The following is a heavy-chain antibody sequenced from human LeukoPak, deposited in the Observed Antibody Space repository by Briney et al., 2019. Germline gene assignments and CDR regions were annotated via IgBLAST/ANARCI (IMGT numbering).Heavy chain of an antibody. Sequence: GASVKVSCKASGYTFTDYYMHWVRQAPGQGLEWMGLINPTSGDTNSAQKFQGGVTMTRDTSISTAYMELSRLRSDDTAVYYCAREENYCSGSTCPFDYWGQGTLVTVPS. J-gene: IGHJ4*02. CDR3: AREENYCSGSTCPFDY. V-gene: IGHV1-2*02. CDR1: GYTFTDYY. D-gene: IGHD2-2*01. CDR2: INPTSGDT.